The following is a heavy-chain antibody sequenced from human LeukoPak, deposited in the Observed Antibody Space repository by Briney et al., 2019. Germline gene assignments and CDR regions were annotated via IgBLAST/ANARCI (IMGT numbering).Heavy chain of an antibody. CDR1: GFSFSSFG. J-gene: IGHJ4*02. Sequence: GGSLGLSCAASGFSFSSFGMHWVRQAPGEGLEWVAYIGYSGTNTHYADSVKGRLTISRDNSKNTVHLQMNSLRAADTALYSCARDLTGKYYIAYWGQGTLVTVSS. V-gene: IGHV3-30*02. CDR2: IGYSGTNT. CDR3: ARDLTGKYYIAY. D-gene: IGHD2-8*02.